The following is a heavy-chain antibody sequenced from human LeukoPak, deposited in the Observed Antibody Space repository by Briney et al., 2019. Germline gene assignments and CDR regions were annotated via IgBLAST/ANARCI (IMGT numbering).Heavy chain of an antibody. CDR3: AKGRQIQPDAFDI. V-gene: IGHV3-9*01. Sequence: GGSLRLSCAASGFTFDDYALHWVRQAPGKGLEWVSGISWNSGSIGYADSVKGRFTISRDNAKNSLYLQMNSLRAEDTALYYCAKGRQIQPDAFDIWGQGTMVTVSS. J-gene: IGHJ3*02. CDR1: GFTFDDYA. CDR2: ISWNSGSI. D-gene: IGHD5-18*01.